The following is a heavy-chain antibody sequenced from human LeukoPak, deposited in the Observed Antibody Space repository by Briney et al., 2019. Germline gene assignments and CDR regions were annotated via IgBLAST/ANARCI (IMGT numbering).Heavy chain of an antibody. V-gene: IGHV3-21*01. D-gene: IGHD6-13*01. Sequence: KTGGSLILSCAASGFTFSSSNMDWVRQAPGKGLEWVSSISSSSSSIYYTDSVKGRFTISRDNTKNSLYLQMNSLGAEDTAVYFCAKEGRSTTPGYWGQGTLVTVSS. CDR1: GFTFSSSN. J-gene: IGHJ4*02. CDR2: ISSSSSSI. CDR3: AKEGRSTTPGY.